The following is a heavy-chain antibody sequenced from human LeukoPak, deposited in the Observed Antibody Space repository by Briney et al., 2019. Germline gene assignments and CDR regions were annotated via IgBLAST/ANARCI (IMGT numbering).Heavy chain of an antibody. D-gene: IGHD2-15*01. CDR3: AKIGYCSGDSCRGFDP. V-gene: IGHV4-59*08. J-gene: IGHJ5*02. CDR1: GDSISRYS. Sequence: SETLSLTCIVSGDSISRYSWNWIRQSPGRGLEWIGYVANSGAISYKSSLESRVTISVDTSKNQFSLKLSSVTAADTAVYYCAKIGYCSGDSCRGFDPWGQGTLVTVSS. CDR2: VANSGAI.